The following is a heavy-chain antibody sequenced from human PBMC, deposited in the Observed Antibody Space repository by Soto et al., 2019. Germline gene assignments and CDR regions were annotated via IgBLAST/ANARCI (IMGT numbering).Heavy chain of an antibody. Sequence: QVQLVQSGAEVKKPGSSVKVSCQASGGTFSNYAINWVRQAPGQGLEWMGRIIPILDIANYAQKFRGRVTITADKSTSTASMELSSLRSEDTAVYYCARAFKGGGNTQYYFDYWGQGTLVAVSS. CDR3: ARAFKGGGNTQYYFDY. D-gene: IGHD2-15*01. CDR2: IIPILDIA. CDR1: GGTFSNYA. J-gene: IGHJ4*02. V-gene: IGHV1-69*04.